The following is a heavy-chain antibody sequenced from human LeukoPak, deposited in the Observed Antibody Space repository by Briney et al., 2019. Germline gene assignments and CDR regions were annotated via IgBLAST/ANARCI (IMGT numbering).Heavy chain of an antibody. Sequence: GGSLRLSCATSGCNLRASAMYWVRQAPGKGLEWVAVISYDANNKDFADSVKGRFTISRDNSKNTLYLQMNSLRVEDTAVYYCARSVADYGDNGDAFDIWGQGTMVTVSS. CDR3: ARSVADYGDNGDAFDI. V-gene: IGHV3-30-3*01. D-gene: IGHD4-17*01. J-gene: IGHJ3*02. CDR2: ISYDANNK. CDR1: GCNLRASA.